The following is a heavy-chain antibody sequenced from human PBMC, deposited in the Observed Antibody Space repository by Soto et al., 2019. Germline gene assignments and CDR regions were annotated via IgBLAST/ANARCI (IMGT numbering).Heavy chain of an antibody. Sequence: QVQLQESGPGLVKPSQTLSLTCTVSGGSISSDDYYWSWIRLPPGKGLEWIGDIHDTATTSYNPSLKSRLTLSIATSKNQFSLTLRSVTAADTAVYFCASQYYDFSSGALDFWGQGILVTVSS. CDR2: IHDTATT. D-gene: IGHD3-3*01. CDR3: ASQYYDFSSGALDF. V-gene: IGHV4-30-4*01. CDR1: GGSISSDDYY. J-gene: IGHJ4*02.